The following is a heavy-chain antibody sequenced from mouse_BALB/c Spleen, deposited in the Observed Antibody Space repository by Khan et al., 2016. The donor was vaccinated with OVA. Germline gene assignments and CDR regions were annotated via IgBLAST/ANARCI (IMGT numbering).Heavy chain of an antibody. V-gene: IGHV3-2*02. Sequence: EVQIQESGPGLVKPSQSLSLTCTVPGYSITSDYAWNWIRQFPGNKLEWMGYISYSGSTNYNPALKSRISITRDTSKNQFFLQLNSVTTEDTATYYCARDGSRYNYAMDYGVQGTSVTVSS. CDR1: GYSITSDYA. CDR2: ISYSGST. J-gene: IGHJ4*01. D-gene: IGHD2-3*01. CDR3: ARDGSRYNYAMDY.